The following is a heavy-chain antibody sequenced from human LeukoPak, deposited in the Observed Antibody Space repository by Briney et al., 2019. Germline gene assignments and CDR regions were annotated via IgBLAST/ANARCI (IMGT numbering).Heavy chain of an antibody. V-gene: IGHV4-59*01. CDR2: VYYTGTT. J-gene: IGHJ5*02. CDR1: AGSISSYY. D-gene: IGHD2-15*01. CDR3: AREWSS. Sequence: PSETLSLTCTLSAGSISSYYWSWIRQPPGKGLEWIGYVYYTGTTNNNPSLKSRVTISVDTSKNQFSLKLSSVTAADTAVYYCAREWSSWGQGTLVTVSS.